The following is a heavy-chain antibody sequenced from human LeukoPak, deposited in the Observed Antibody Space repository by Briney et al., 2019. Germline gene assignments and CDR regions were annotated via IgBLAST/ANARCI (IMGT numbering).Heavy chain of an antibody. CDR3: ARDGRDIVVVVAATPLDYYYYYMDV. Sequence: GGSLRLSCAASGFTFSNYAMSWVRQAPGKGLEWVSAISGSDGNTYYADSVKGRFTISRDNSKNTLYLQMNSLRAEDTAVYYCARDGRDIVVVVAATPLDYYYYYMDVWGKGTTVTVSS. CDR2: ISGSDGNT. D-gene: IGHD2-15*01. CDR1: GFTFSNYA. J-gene: IGHJ6*03. V-gene: IGHV3-23*01.